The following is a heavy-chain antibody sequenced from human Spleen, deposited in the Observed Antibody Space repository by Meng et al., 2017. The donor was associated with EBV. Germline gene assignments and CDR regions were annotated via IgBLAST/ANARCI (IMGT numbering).Heavy chain of an antibody. D-gene: IGHD4-17*01. V-gene: IGHV4-4*02. CDR1: GGSISSSNW. CDR2: IYHSGST. Sequence: QVQLQESGPGLVKPSGXLSLTCAVSGGSISSSNWWSWVRQPPGKGLEWIGEIYHSGSTNYNPSRKSRVTISIDKSKNQFSLTLNSVTAADTALYYCARQYGAGRWAFDYWGQGTLVTVSS. J-gene: IGHJ4*02. CDR3: ARQYGAGRWAFDY.